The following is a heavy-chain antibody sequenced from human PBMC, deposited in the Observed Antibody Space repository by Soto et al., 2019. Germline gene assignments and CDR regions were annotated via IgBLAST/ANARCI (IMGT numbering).Heavy chain of an antibody. Sequence: GGSLRLSCAASGFTFSSDGMHWVRQAPGKGLEWVAVISYDGSNKYYADSVKGRFTISRDNSKNTLYLKMNSLRDEDTAVYYCAKDPYYDSSGYFDYWGQGT. V-gene: IGHV3-30*18. CDR3: AKDPYYDSSGYFDY. CDR1: GFTFSSDG. CDR2: ISYDGSNK. J-gene: IGHJ4*02. D-gene: IGHD3-22*01.